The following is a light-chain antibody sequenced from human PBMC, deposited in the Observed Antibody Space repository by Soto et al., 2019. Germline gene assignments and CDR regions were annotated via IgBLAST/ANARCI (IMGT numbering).Light chain of an antibody. CDR2: DAS. Sequence: EILMTQSPDTLSVSPGESATLSCRTSQRVYSNLAWYQQRPGQAPRLLIYDASSRATGIPDRFSGSGSGTDFTLTISRLEPEDFAVYYCQQYDASLWTFGQGTKVDIK. CDR3: QQYDASLWT. J-gene: IGKJ1*01. V-gene: IGKV3-20*01. CDR1: QRVYSN.